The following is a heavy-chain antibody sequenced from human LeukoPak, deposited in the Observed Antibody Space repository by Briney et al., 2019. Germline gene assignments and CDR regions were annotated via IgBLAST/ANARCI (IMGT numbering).Heavy chain of an antibody. V-gene: IGHV4-61*02. D-gene: IGHD3-10*01. Sequence: NPSETLSLTCTVSGGSISSGSYYWSWIRQPAGKGLEWIGRIYTSGSTNYNPSLKSRVTISVDTSKNQFSLKLSSVTAADTAVYYCARDQGPPYYYAHWYFDLWGRGTLVTVSS. CDR1: GGSISSGSYY. CDR3: ARDQGPPYYYAHWYFDL. J-gene: IGHJ2*01. CDR2: IYTSGST.